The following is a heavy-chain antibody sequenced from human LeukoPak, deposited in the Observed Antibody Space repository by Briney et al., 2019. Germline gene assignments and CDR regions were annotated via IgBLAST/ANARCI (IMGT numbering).Heavy chain of an antibody. CDR1: GYTFSTYS. V-gene: IGHV3-23*01. CDR3: LGNRVDVVPTAIGEAFDL. D-gene: IGHD2-2*01. CDR2: INSDGSAT. Sequence: GGSLRLSCAPSGYTFSTYSMECGRQAPGKGLDWVSAINSDGSATFYADSVKGRFTISRDNSKNTLYLQMNSLRAEDTAIYYSLGNRVDVVPTAIGEAFDLWAQGTMVTVSS. J-gene: IGHJ3*01.